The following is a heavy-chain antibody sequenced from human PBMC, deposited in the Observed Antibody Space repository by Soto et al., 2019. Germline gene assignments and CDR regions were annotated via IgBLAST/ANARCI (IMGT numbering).Heavy chain of an antibody. J-gene: IGHJ6*02. CDR2: IIPIFGTA. CDR3: ARGSGRSGYSYGYWGYYYGMDV. CDR1: GGTFSSYA. D-gene: IGHD5-18*01. V-gene: IGHV1-69*13. Sequence: SLKFSCKSSGGTFSSYAIIWVRPAPGQGLEWMGGIIPIFGTANYAQKFQGRVTITADESTSTAYMELSGLRSEDTAVYYCARGSGRSGYSYGYWGYYYGMDVWGQGTTVTVSS.